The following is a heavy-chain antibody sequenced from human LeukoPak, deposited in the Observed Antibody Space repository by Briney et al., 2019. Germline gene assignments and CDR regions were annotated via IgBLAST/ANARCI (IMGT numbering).Heavy chain of an antibody. V-gene: IGHV3-23*01. Sequence: PGGSLRLSCAASGLTFSIYAMNWVRQAPGKGLEWVSGISGSGDSTYYADSVKGRFTISRDDSKNTAYLQMNSLKTEDTAVYYCTVFTVTPNTNTFDIWGQGTMVTVSS. CDR3: TVFTVTPNTNTFDI. J-gene: IGHJ3*02. CDR2: ISGSGDST. D-gene: IGHD4-17*01. CDR1: GLTFSIYA.